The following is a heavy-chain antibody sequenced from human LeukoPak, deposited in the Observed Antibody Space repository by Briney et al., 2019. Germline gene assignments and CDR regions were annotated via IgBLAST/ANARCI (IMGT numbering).Heavy chain of an antibody. CDR1: GDSISGYY. CDR3: ARNYDSSGYTTFAY. J-gene: IGHJ4*02. D-gene: IGHD3-22*01. CDR2: IYYSGST. V-gene: IGHV4-59*01. Sequence: SETLSLTCTVSGDSISGYYWSWIRQSPGEGLEWIGHIYYSGSTNYNPSLKSRVTISVDTSRNQFSLKLTSVTAADTAVYYCARNYDSSGYTTFAYWGQGTLVTVSS.